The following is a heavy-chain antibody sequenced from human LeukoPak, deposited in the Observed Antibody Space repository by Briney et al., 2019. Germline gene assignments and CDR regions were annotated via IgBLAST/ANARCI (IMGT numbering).Heavy chain of an antibody. D-gene: IGHD5-18*01. V-gene: IGHV3-21*01. CDR1: GFTFSSYS. CDR2: ISSSSSYI. J-gene: IGHJ4*02. CDR3: ARDSELVDTAMVTYFDY. Sequence: GGSLRLSCAASGFTFSSYSMNWVRQAPGKGLEWVSSISSSSSYIYYADSVKGRFTISRDNAKNSLYLQMSSLRAEDTAVYYCARDSELVDTAMVTYFDYWGQGTLVTVSS.